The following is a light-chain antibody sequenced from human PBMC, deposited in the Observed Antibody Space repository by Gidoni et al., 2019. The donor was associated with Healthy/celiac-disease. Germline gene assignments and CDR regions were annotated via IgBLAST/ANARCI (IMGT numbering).Light chain of an antibody. CDR3: QQYNNWSPYT. CDR1: QSVSSN. V-gene: IGKV3-15*01. Sequence: EIVMTQSPATLSVSPGERATLPCRASQSVSSNLAWYQQKPGQAPRLLIYGASTRATGIPARFSGSGSGTEFTLTISSLQSEDFAVYYCQQYNNWSPYTFXQXTKLEIK. J-gene: IGKJ2*01. CDR2: GAS.